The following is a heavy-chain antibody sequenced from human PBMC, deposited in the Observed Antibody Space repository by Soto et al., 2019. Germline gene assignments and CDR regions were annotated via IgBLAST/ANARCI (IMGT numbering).Heavy chain of an antibody. CDR1: GYTFTAYH. D-gene: IGHD1-26*01. Sequence: ASVKVSCKTSGYTFTAYHIHWVRQAPGQGLEWMGWINPNSGGANYAQKFEGRVTMTRDTSISTVYMELSRLGSDDTALYYCARDYSGHGMDVWGQGTAVTVSS. CDR2: INPNSGGA. V-gene: IGHV1-2*02. J-gene: IGHJ6*02. CDR3: ARDYSGHGMDV.